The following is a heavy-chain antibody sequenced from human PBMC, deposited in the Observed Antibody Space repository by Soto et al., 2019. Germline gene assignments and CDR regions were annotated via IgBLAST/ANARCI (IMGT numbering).Heavy chain of an antibody. V-gene: IGHV3-21*01. CDR3: ARVHFIDFWSGYVYYYYYMDV. J-gene: IGHJ6*03. CDR1: GFTFSSHG. Sequence: GGSLRLSCAASGFTFSSHGMSWVRQAPGKGLEWVSAISSSSSYIYYADSVKGRFTISRDNAKNSLYLQMNSLRAEDTAVYYCARVHFIDFWSGYVYYYYYMDVWGKGTTVTVSS. CDR2: ISSSSSYI. D-gene: IGHD3-3*01.